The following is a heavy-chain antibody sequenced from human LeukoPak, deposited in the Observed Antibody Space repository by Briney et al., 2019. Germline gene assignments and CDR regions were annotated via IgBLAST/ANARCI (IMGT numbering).Heavy chain of an antibody. CDR3: ARPRVGYCSSTSCYSQIKNRNYYFDY. J-gene: IGHJ4*02. CDR1: DGSFGPYY. D-gene: IGHD2-2*01. Sequence: SETLSLTCAVSDGSFGPYYWSWIRQPPGKGLEYIGESNHSGSTNYNPSLKSRVTISVDTSKNQFSLKLSSVTAADTAVYYCARPRVGYCSSTSCYSQIKNRNYYFDYWGQGTLVTVSS. V-gene: IGHV4-34*01. CDR2: SNHSGST.